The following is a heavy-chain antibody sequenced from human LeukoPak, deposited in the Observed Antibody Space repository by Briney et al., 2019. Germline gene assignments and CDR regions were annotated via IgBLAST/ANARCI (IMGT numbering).Heavy chain of an antibody. CDR2: IHNSGIT. J-gene: IGHJ4*02. V-gene: IGHV4-31*01. Sequence: PSETLSLTCTVSGGSISSSSYYWGWIRQQPGRDLEWLGYIHNSGITFYNPSLESQFTISVDTSKNQFSLKLNSVTAADTAVYYCARDGDTAEGDYFDYWGQGTLVTVSS. CDR3: ARDGDTAEGDYFDY. D-gene: IGHD5-18*01. CDR1: GGSISSSSYY.